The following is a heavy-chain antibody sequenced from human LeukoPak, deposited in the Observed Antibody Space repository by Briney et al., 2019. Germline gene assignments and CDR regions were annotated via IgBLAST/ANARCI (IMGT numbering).Heavy chain of an antibody. CDR1: GGSFSGYY. CDR3: ARGRGEGRGIAMIRGVRAPSYNWFDP. J-gene: IGHJ5*02. Sequence: SETLSLTCAVYGGSFSGYYWSWIRQPPGKGLEWIGEINHSGSTNYNPSLKSRVTISRDTSKNEFSLKLSSVTAADMAVYYCARGRGEGRGIAMIRGVRAPSYNWFDPWGHGILVTVSS. CDR2: INHSGST. V-gene: IGHV4-34*01. D-gene: IGHD3-10*01.